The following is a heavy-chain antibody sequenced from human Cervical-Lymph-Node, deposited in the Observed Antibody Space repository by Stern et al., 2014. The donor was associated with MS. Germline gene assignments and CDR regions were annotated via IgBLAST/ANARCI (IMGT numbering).Heavy chain of an antibody. CDR2: IYYTGST. CDR1: GGSISSHY. V-gene: IGHV4-59*08. J-gene: IGHJ3*02. Sequence: QVQLQQWGPGLVKSSETLSLTCTVSGGSISSHYWRWIRQPPGKGLEWIGYIYYTGSTNYNPSLKSRVTISVASSKNQFSLRPNSMTAADTAIYYCATQHSGGWFAFDIWGQGTMVTVSS. D-gene: IGHD6-19*01. CDR3: ATQHSGGWFAFDI.